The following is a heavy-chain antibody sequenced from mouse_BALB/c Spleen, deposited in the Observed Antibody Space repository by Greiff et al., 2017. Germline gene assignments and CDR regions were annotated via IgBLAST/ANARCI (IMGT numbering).Heavy chain of an antibody. Sequence: VMLVESGPGLVAPSQSLSITCTVSGFSLTSYGVHWVRQPPGKGLEWLGVIWAGGSTNYNSALMSRLRISKDNSKSQVFLKMNSLQTDDTAMYYCARGLLRPLAYWGQGTLVTVSA. CDR3: ARGLLRPLAY. V-gene: IGHV2-9*02. CDR2: IWAGGST. CDR1: GFSLTSYG. J-gene: IGHJ3*01. D-gene: IGHD1-2*01.